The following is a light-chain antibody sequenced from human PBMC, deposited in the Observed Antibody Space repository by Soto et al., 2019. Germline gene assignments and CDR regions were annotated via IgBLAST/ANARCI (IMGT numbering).Light chain of an antibody. CDR2: DES. Sequence: ELVLTQSPATLSLSPGDSATLSCRASQSVSSYLAWYQQKTGQAPRLLIYDESNRATGIPDRLSGSGSGTDLNLTISSLEPEDFAVYYCQQRSNWPRTCGQGTKVDIK. CDR1: QSVSSY. CDR3: QQRSNWPRT. V-gene: IGKV3-11*01. J-gene: IGKJ1*01.